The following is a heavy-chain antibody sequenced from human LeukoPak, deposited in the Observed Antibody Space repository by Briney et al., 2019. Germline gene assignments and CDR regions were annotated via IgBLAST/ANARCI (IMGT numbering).Heavy chain of an antibody. CDR3: ARDPDISTNWFDP. D-gene: IGHD3-9*01. V-gene: IGHV1-18*01. CDR1: GYTFISYG. CDR2: ISTYNGNT. Sequence: ASVKVSCKASGYTFISYGISWVRQALGQGLEWMGWISTYNGNTNYAQKFQGRVTMTTDTSTSTAYMELRSLRSDDTAVYYCARDPDISTNWFDPWGQGTLVTVSS. J-gene: IGHJ5*02.